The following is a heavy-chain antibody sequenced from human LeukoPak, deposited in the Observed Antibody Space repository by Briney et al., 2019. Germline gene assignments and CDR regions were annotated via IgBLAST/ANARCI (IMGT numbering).Heavy chain of an antibody. Sequence: AAVKVSCKASGYSLTSYGISWVRQAPGQGLEWMGWISAYNGNTNYAQKLQGRVTMTTDTSTSTAYMELRSLRSDDTAVYYCARSDYYDSSGYQFDYWGQGTLVTVSS. CDR3: ARSDYYDSSGYQFDY. CDR2: ISAYNGNT. V-gene: IGHV1-18*01. CDR1: GYSLTSYG. J-gene: IGHJ4*02. D-gene: IGHD3-22*01.